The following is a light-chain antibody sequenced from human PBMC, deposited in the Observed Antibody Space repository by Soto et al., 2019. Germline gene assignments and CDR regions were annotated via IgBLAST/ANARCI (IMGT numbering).Light chain of an antibody. Sequence: QSVLTQPASVSGSAGQSITISCTGTSSDVGGYEYVSWYQQHPGRDPKLMIYEVSNRPSGVSNRFSGSKSGNTASLTISGLQAVDEADYYCSSYTSSSTLLFGTGTKVTVL. V-gene: IGLV2-14*01. J-gene: IGLJ1*01. CDR1: SSDVGGYEY. CDR3: SSYTSSSTLL. CDR2: EVS.